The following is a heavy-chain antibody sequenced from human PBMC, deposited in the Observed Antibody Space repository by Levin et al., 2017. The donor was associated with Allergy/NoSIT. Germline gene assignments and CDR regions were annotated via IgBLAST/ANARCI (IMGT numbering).Heavy chain of an antibody. CDR3: AKRGALDV. CDR1: GFTFSTPS. Sequence: LSLTCAASGFTFSTPSMSWVRPTPRKGLEWVSYISPSSSVIYYADSVKGRFTISRDNAKNSLYLQMDSLRADDAAVYYCAKRGALDVWGQGTTVTVSS. V-gene: IGHV3-48*04. CDR2: ISPSSSVI. J-gene: IGHJ6*02. D-gene: IGHD3-16*01.